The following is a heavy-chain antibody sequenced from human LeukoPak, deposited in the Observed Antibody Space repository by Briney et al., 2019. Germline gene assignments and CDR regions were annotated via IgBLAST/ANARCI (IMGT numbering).Heavy chain of an antibody. D-gene: IGHD2-2*01. CDR3: ANGYQLPSR. CDR1: GFTFSSYA. J-gene: IGHJ4*02. V-gene: IGHV3-30*04. Sequence: GGSLRLSCSASGFTFSSYAMHWVRQAPGKGLEWVAVISYDGSNKYYADSVKGRFTISRDNSKNTLYLQMNSLRAEDTAVYYCANGYQLPSRWGQGTLVTVSS. CDR2: ISYDGSNK.